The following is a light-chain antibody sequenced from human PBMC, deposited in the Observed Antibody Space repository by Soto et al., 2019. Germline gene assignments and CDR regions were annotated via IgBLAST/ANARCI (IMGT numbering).Light chain of an antibody. Sequence: DIQMTQSPTSLSASVGDRVTITCRASQGIRNFVAWYQQKPVKAPKLLIYAASTLQSGLPSRFSGSGSGTDFPLPLTSLQPEDVATYSCQKYSSVPVFGPGTKVEIK. CDR1: QGIRNF. CDR3: QKYSSVPV. J-gene: IGKJ3*01. CDR2: AAS. V-gene: IGKV1-27*01.